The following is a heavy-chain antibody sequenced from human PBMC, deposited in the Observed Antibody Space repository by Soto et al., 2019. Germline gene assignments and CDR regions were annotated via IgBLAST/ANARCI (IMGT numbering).Heavy chain of an antibody. CDR1: GDTFSSQA. V-gene: IGHV1-69*13. D-gene: IGHD1-1*01. CDR3: AGDPYNWNPTLWFGP. J-gene: IGHJ5*02. CDR2: FIPLFGSA. Sequence: SVKVSCKVSGDTFSSQAISWVRQVPGQGLEWMGGFIPLFGSANYAQKFQGRVVLSADASTNTSFLELDSLRSEDTGVYYCAGDPYNWNPTLWFGPWGQGTPVTVSS.